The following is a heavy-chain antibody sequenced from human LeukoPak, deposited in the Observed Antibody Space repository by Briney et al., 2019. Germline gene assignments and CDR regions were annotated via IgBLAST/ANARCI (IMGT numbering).Heavy chain of an antibody. D-gene: IGHD3-3*01. CDR3: AKGYAYYDFWSGLYGMDV. J-gene: IGHJ6*02. CDR1: GFTFSSYA. V-gene: IGHV3-23*01. Sequence: PGGSLSLSCPPSGFTFSSYAMSWVRPAPGEGLEWVSAISGSVGSTYYADSVKGRFTIYRDNSKNTLYLQMTSLRDEDTGVYYCAKGYAYYDFWSGLYGMDVWGQGTTVTVSS. CDR2: ISGSVGST.